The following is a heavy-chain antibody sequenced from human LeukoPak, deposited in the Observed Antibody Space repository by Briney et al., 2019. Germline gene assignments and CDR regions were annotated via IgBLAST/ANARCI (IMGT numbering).Heavy chain of an antibody. CDR2: ISGSGGST. J-gene: IGHJ4*02. CDR1: GFTFSSYA. V-gene: IGHV3-23*01. CDR3: AKSGVGLRGGFDY. Sequence: GGSLRLSCAASGFTFSSYAMSWVRQAPGKGLEWVSAISGSGGSTYYADSVKSRFTISRDNSKNTLYLQMNSLRAEDTAEYYCAKSGVGLRGGFDYWGQGTLVTVSS. D-gene: IGHD5-12*01.